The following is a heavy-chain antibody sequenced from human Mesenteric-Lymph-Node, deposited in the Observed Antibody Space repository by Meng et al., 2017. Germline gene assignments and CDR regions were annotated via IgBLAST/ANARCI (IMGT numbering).Heavy chain of an antibody. CDR3: VKGQYYYGSGSDMDF. J-gene: IGHJ4*02. V-gene: IGHV3-23*01. CDR2: ISVSGDTA. D-gene: IGHD3-10*01. Sequence: GESLKISCAASGFTFSSSVMNWVRQAPGKGLEWISTISVSGDTAFYADSVEGRFTISRDNSKNTLYLQMSSLRAEDTSVYFCVKGQYYYGSGSDMDFWGQGTLVTVSS. CDR1: GFTFSSSV.